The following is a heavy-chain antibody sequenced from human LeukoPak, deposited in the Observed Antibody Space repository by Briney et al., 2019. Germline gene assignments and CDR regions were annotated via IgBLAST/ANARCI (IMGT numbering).Heavy chain of an antibody. CDR3: AKPRAYDSSGYDY. Sequence: PGGSLRLSCAASGFTFNTYGMTWVRQAPGKGLEWVSVISGSGGSTYYADSVKGRFTISRDNSKNTLYLQMNSLRAEDTAVYYCAKPRAYDSSGYDYWGQGTLVTVSS. D-gene: IGHD3-22*01. J-gene: IGHJ4*02. CDR2: ISGSGGST. CDR1: GFTFNTYG. V-gene: IGHV3-23*01.